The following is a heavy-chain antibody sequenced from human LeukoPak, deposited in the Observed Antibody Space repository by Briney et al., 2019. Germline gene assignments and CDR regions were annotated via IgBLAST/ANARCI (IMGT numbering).Heavy chain of an antibody. CDR1: GFAFNSYW. J-gene: IGHJ4*02. CDR2: MDGGGSAT. CDR3: ANEEWYRFDY. D-gene: IGHD2-8*01. V-gene: IGHV3-7*03. Sequence: GGSLRLSCAASGFAFNSYWMSWVRQTPGKGLEWVATMDGGGSATYYVDSVKGRFTITRDNAKNSLFLQMNSLRAEDTALYYCANEEWYRFDYWGQGTLVTVPS.